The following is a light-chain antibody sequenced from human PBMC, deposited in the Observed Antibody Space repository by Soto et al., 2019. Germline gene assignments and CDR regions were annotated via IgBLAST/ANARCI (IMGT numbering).Light chain of an antibody. V-gene: IGLV4-69*01. CDR3: QTWVTGIQV. CDR1: SGHSSYA. CDR2: LNSDGSH. Sequence: QPVLTQSPSASASLGASVKLTCTLSSGHSSYAIAWHQQRPEKGPRYLMKLNSDGSHSKGDGIPDRFLGSSSGAERYLTISSLQSEDEADYYCQTWVTGIQVFGGGTKLTVL. J-gene: IGLJ2*01.